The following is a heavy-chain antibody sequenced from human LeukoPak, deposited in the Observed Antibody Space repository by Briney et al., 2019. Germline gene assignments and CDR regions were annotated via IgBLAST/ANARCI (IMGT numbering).Heavy chain of an antibody. D-gene: IGHD6-6*01. J-gene: IGHJ4*02. CDR3: ARTAARRFDY. CDR1: GYIFTTHG. V-gene: IGHV1-46*01. CDR2: INPTGGST. Sequence: ASVKVSCKASGYIFTTHGLHWVRQAPGQGLERMGIINPTGGSTTYAQKFQGRVTMTRDTSTSTVYMELSSLRSDDTAVYYCARTAARRFDYWGQGTLVTVSS.